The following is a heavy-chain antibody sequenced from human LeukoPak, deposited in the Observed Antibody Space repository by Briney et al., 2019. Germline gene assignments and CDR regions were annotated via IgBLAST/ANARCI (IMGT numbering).Heavy chain of an antibody. Sequence: PSETLSLTCTVSGGSISRYYWSCIRQPAGKGLGWICRIYTSGSTNYNPSLKSRVRISVATYKNKFSLTLSSVTAAATDVYYCASAEVYRSSWYSFDYWGQGTLVTVSS. CDR1: GGSISRYY. J-gene: IGHJ4*02. CDR3: ASAEVYRSSWYSFDY. D-gene: IGHD6-13*01. V-gene: IGHV4-4*07. CDR2: IYTSGST.